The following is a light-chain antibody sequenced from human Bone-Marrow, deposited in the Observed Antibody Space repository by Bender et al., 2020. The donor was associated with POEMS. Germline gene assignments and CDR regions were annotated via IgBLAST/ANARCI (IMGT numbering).Light chain of an antibody. Sequence: QSVLTQPPSASGTPGERVTISCSGSSSNIGTNYVYWYRQLPGTATKLLIYRNNQRPSGVPDRFSGSKSGTSVSLAISGLRSDDEADYYCAVWDDSLSNVVFGGGTKLTVL. V-gene: IGLV1-47*01. CDR1: SSNIGTNY. J-gene: IGLJ2*01. CDR3: AVWDDSLSNVV. CDR2: RNN.